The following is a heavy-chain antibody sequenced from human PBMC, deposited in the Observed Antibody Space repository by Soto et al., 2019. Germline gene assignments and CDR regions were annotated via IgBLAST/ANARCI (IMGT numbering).Heavy chain of an antibody. V-gene: IGHV1-18*01. D-gene: IGHD3-3*01. CDR1: GGTFSSYT. J-gene: IGHJ4*02. CDR2: ISAYNGNT. Sequence: GASVKVSCKASGGTFSSYTISWVRQAPGQGFEWMGWISAYNGNTNYAQKLQGRVTMTTDTSTSTAYMELRSLRSDDTAVYYCARAHITIFGVVIGTFDYWGQGTLVTVSS. CDR3: ARAHITIFGVVIGTFDY.